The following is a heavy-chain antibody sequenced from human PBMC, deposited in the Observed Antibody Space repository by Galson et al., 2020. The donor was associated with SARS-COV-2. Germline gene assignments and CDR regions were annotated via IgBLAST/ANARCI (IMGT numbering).Heavy chain of an antibody. CDR1: GGSIRSSNYY. J-gene: IGHJ5*02. Sequence: SETLSLTCTVSGGSIRSSNYYWGWLRQPPGQGLEWIGSVLNSGTTHYSPSLQRRVTTSVDTSNNQFSLNLNSVTAADTAMYYCARDATSSGWYNWFDPWGQGTLVTVSS. CDR3: ARDATSSGWYNWFDP. CDR2: VLNSGTT. V-gene: IGHV4-39*07. D-gene: IGHD6-19*01.